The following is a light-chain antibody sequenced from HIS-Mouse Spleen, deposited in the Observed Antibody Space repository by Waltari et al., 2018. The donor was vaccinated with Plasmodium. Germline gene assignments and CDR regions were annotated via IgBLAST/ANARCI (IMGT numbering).Light chain of an antibody. CDR2: EDS. V-gene: IGLV3-10*01. Sequence: SYQLTQPPSVSVSPGQTARLTCSVVPLPKNSPYWYQQKSGQSPVLVIYEDSKRPSGIPERFSGSSSGTMATLTISGAQVEDEADYYCYSTDSSGNHRVFGGGTKLTVL. CDR3: YSTDSSGNHRV. J-gene: IGLJ3*02. CDR1: PLPKNS.